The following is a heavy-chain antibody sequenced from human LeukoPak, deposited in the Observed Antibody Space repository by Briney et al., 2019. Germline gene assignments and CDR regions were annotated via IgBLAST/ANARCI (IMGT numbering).Heavy chain of an antibody. J-gene: IGHJ5*02. D-gene: IGHD2-2*01. CDR3: ARDLYCSSTSCYGFDP. CDR2: IYTSGST. CDR1: GGSISSYY. Sequence: SETLSLTCTVSGGSISSYYWSWIRQPAGKGLEWIGRIYTSGSTNYNPSLKSRVTVSVDTSKNQFSLKLSSVTAVDTAVYYCARDLYCSSTSCYGFDPWGQGTLVTVSS. V-gene: IGHV4-4*07.